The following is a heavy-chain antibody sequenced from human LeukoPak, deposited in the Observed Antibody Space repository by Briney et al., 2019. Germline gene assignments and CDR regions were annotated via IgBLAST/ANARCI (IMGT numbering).Heavy chain of an antibody. V-gene: IGHV3-74*01. CDR2: MNRDGRSP. CDR1: GFTFSSSW. CDR3: ATSTCGGDCYGNWLDP. Sequence: PGGSLRLSCAASGFTFSSSWMHWVRQAPGKGLVWVSRMNRDGRSPFYADSVKGRFTISRDNAKNTLFLQMNSLRVEDTAVYYCATSTCGGDCYGNWLDPWGQGTLVTVSS. J-gene: IGHJ5*02. D-gene: IGHD2-21*02.